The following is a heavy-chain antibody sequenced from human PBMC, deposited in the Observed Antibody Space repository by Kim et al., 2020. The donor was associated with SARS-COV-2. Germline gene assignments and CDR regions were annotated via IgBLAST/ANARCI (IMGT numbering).Heavy chain of an antibody. D-gene: IGHD2-21*01. CDR2: IIPIFGTA. CDR1: GGTFSSYA. V-gene: IGHV1-69*13. J-gene: IGHJ3*02. Sequence: SVKVSCKASGGTFSSYAISWVRQAPGQGLEWMGGIIPIFGTANYAQKFQGRVTITADESTSTAYMELSSLRSEDTAVYYCARGILKHIVVVITAFDIWGQGKMVTVSS. CDR3: ARGILKHIVVVITAFDI.